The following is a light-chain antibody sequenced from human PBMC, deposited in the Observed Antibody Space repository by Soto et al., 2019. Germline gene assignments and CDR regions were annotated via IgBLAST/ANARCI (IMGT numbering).Light chain of an antibody. J-gene: IGKJ5*01. CDR2: TAF. Sequence: DSPMTQSPSSLSASVGDRVTITCRASQGISNYLAWYQQKPGKAPKLLIYTAFTLQSGVPSRFSGSGSGTDFTLTISSLQPEDVATYYCQQFDSLPITLGQGTRLEIK. CDR1: QGISNY. V-gene: IGKV1-27*01. CDR3: QQFDSLPIT.